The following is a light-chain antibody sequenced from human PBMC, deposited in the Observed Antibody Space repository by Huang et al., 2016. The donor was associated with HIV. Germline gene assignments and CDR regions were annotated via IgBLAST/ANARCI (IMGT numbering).Light chain of an antibody. CDR1: QSLLHSNGYTF. V-gene: IGKV2-28*01. CDR2: LVS. J-gene: IGKJ5*01. Sequence: DIVMTQSPLSLPVTPGEPASISCRSSQSLLHSNGYTFLDWYLQRPGQSPQLLIYLVSNRASGVPDRFSGSGSGTDFTPKISRVEAEDVGLYYCMQTLQTPLTFGQGTRLEMK. CDR3: MQTLQTPLT.